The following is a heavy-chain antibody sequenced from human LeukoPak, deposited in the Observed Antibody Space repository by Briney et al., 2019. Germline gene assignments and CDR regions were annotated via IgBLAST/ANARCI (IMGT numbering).Heavy chain of an antibody. J-gene: IGHJ4*02. V-gene: IGHV4-39*01. Sequence: SETLSLTCTVSGGSLSSSSYYWGWIRQPPGKGLEWIGSIYYSGSTYYNPSLKSRVTISVDTSKNQFSPKLSSVTAADTAVYYCARTNYDFWSGLTNTYFDYWGQGTLVTVSS. D-gene: IGHD3-3*01. CDR2: IYYSGST. CDR1: GGSLSSSSYY. CDR3: ARTNYDFWSGLTNTYFDY.